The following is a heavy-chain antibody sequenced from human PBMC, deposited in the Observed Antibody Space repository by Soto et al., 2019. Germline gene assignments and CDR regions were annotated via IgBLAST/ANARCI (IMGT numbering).Heavy chain of an antibody. J-gene: IGHJ6*03. V-gene: IGHV3-21*01. CDR1: GFTFSSYS. Sequence: GSLRLSCAASGFTFSSYSMNWVRQAPGKGLEWVSSISSSSSYIYYADSVKGRFTISRDNAKNSLYLQMNSLRAEDTAVYYCARKGYCSSTSCYISNYYYMDVWGKGTTVTVSS. CDR3: ARKGYCSSTSCYISNYYYMDV. CDR2: ISSSSSYI. D-gene: IGHD2-2*02.